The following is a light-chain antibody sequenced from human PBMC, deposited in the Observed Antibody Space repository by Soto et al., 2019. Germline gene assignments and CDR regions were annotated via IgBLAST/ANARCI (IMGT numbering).Light chain of an antibody. CDR2: GAS. Sequence: EIVMTQSPATLPVSPGERVTLSCRASESINRNLVWYQKRPGQAPRLVIYGASTRATGIPARFSGSGSGTDFTLTISSLQSEDLAVYYCQQCHNWPRTFGQGTKVDIK. V-gene: IGKV3-15*01. J-gene: IGKJ1*01. CDR1: ESINRN. CDR3: QQCHNWPRT.